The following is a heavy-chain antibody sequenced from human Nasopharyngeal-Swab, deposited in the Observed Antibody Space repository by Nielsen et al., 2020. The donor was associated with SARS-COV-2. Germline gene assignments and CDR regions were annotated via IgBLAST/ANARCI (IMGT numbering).Heavy chain of an antibody. D-gene: IGHD6-13*01. J-gene: IGHJ4*02. Sequence: SLKISCAASGFTFSSYGMHWVRQAPGKGLEWVAVIWYDGSNKYYADSVKGRFTISRDNSKNTLYLQMNSLRAEDTAVYYCAREGRIAAAGRGLDYWGQGTLVTVSS. V-gene: IGHV3-33*01. CDR3: AREGRIAAAGRGLDY. CDR1: GFTFSSYG. CDR2: IWYDGSNK.